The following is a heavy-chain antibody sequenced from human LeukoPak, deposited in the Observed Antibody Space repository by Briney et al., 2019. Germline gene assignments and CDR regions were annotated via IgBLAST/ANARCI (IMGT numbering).Heavy chain of an antibody. Sequence: GSLRLSCAVSGITLSNYGMSWVRKAPGKGLEWVAGMRGSGGGTNYADSVKGRFTVSRDNSKNTLYLQMKSLRAEDTAVYFCAKRGVVIRVILVGFYKEAYYFDSWGQGALVTVSS. V-gene: IGHV3-23*01. J-gene: IGHJ4*02. CDR2: MRGSGGGT. CDR3: AKRGVVIRVILVGFYKEAYYFDS. D-gene: IGHD3-10*01. CDR1: GITLSNYG.